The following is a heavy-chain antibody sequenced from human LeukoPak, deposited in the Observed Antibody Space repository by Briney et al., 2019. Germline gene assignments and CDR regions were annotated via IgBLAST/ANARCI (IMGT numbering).Heavy chain of an antibody. V-gene: IGHV3-23*01. CDR3: AKNYGSGSSVKYYYCMDV. D-gene: IGHD3-10*01. CDR2: ISASGGST. CDR1: GFTFSSYA. Sequence: GGSLRLSCAASGFTFSSYAMSWVRQAPKKGLEWVSVISASGGSTYYADSVKGRVTISRDNFKNTLYLQMNSLRVEDTAVYYCAKNYGSGSSVKYYYCMDVWGKGTTVTVSS. J-gene: IGHJ6*04.